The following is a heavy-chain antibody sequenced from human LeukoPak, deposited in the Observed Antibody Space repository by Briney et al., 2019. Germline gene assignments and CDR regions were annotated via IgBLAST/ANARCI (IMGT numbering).Heavy chain of an antibody. Sequence: GGSLRLSCAASGFTFSSYAMHWVRQVPGKGLEWVAVISYDGSNKYYADSVKGRFTISRDNSKNTLYLQMNSLRAEDTAVYYCATGGYGDYLVGYFDYWGQGTLVTVSS. V-gene: IGHV3-30-3*01. D-gene: IGHD4-17*01. CDR2: ISYDGSNK. CDR3: ATGGYGDYLVGYFDY. J-gene: IGHJ4*02. CDR1: GFTFSSYA.